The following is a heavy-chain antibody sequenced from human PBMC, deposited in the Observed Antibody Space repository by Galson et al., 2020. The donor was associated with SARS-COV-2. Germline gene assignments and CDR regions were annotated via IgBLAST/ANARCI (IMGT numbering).Heavy chain of an antibody. CDR1: GGSFSGYY. Sequence: ETSETLSLTCAVYGGSFSGYYWSWIRQPPGKGLEWIGEINHSGSTNYNPSLKSRVTISVDTSKNQFSLKLSSVTAADTAVYYCARGYTDDSGGNLALWGQGTLVTVSS. CDR3: ARGYTDDSGGNLAL. CDR2: INHSGST. J-gene: IGHJ4*02. D-gene: IGHD4-17*01. V-gene: IGHV4-34*01.